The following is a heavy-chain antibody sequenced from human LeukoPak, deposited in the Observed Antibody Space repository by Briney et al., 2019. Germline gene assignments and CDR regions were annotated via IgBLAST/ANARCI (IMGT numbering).Heavy chain of an antibody. CDR1: GFTFSSSA. V-gene: IGHV3-23*01. Sequence: PGGSLRLSCAASGFTFSSSAMNWVRQAPGKGLEWVSAISGSGGSTYYADSVKGRFTISRDNAKNSLYLQMNSLRAEDTAVYYCASRLVLLWFGDPSGDAFDIWGQGTMVTVSS. CDR2: ISGSGGST. CDR3: ASRLVLLWFGDPSGDAFDI. D-gene: IGHD3-10*01. J-gene: IGHJ3*02.